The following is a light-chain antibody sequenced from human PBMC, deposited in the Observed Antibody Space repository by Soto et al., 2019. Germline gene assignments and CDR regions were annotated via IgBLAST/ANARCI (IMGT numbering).Light chain of an antibody. CDR2: DGS. V-gene: IGKV1-5*01. J-gene: IGKJ1*01. CDR3: QHYNGYSWT. CDR1: LGISTY. Sequence: DIQMTQSPSTLSASVGDRVTITCRAGLGISTYLAWYQQGPGKAPKLLIYDGSTLESGVPSRFSGSGSGTEFTLSISRLQPEDFATYYCQHYNGYSWTFGQGTKV.